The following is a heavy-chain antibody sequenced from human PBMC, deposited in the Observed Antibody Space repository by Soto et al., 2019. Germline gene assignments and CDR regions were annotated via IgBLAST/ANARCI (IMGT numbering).Heavy chain of an antibody. CDR3: ARAGGYYDSSGYLGPAY. Sequence: EVQLVESGGGLVQPGGSLRLSCAASGFTFSSYWMHWVRQAPGKGLVWVSRINSDGSSTSYADSVKGRFTISRDNAKNTLYLQMNSLRAEDTAVYYCARAGGYYDSSGYLGPAYWGQGTLVTVSS. CDR2: INSDGSST. J-gene: IGHJ4*02. CDR1: GFTFSSYW. V-gene: IGHV3-74*01. D-gene: IGHD3-22*01.